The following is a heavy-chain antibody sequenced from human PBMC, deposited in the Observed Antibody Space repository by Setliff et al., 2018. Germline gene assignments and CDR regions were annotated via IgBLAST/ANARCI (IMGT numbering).Heavy chain of an antibody. D-gene: IGHD3-3*01. J-gene: IGHJ5*02. CDR2: IYHIGGT. Sequence: SETLSLTCTVSGGSISSSSYYWGWIRQPPGKGLEWIGSIYHIGGTNYNRSLRSRVSISVDTSKNQFSLKLISVTAADTATYYCARAGPTVTFFRVLVISWWDPWGQGSLVTVSS. V-gene: IGHV4-39*07. CDR1: GGSISSSSYY. CDR3: ARAGPTVTFFRVLVISWWDP.